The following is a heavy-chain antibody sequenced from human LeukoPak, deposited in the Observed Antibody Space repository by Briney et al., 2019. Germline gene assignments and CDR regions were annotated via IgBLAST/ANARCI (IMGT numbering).Heavy chain of an antibody. V-gene: IGHV3-7*01. CDR1: GFTFSSYW. CDR3: ARERAPYAFDI. J-gene: IGHJ3*02. Sequence: GGSLRLSFAASGFTFSSYWMSWVRQAPGKGLEWVANIKQDGSEKYYVDPVKGRFIISRDNAKNSLYLQMNSLRAEDTAVYYCARERAPYAFDIWGQGTMVTVSS. CDR2: IKQDGSEK.